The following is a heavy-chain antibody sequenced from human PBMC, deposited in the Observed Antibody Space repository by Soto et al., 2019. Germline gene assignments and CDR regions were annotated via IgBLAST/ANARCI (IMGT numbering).Heavy chain of an antibody. V-gene: IGHV3-73*01. CDR1: GFTFSGSA. Sequence: PGGSLRLSCAASGFTFSGSATHWVRQASGKGLEWVGRIRSKANSYATAYAASVKGRFTISRDDSKNTAELQMNSQKTEDTAVYYCTSHRETFSIAEAGTPMGTKNYYMDVWGKGTTVTVSS. J-gene: IGHJ6*03. D-gene: IGHD6-13*01. CDR3: TSHRETFSIAEAGTPMGTKNYYMDV. CDR2: IRSKANSYAT.